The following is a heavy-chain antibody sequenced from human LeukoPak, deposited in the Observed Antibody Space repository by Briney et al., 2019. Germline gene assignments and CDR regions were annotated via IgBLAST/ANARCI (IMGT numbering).Heavy chain of an antibody. CDR2: IYPGDSNA. J-gene: IGHJ4*02. V-gene: IGHV5-51*01. D-gene: IGHD2-8*01. CDR3: ATQYAQFYDF. CDR1: GYTFDNYW. Sequence: GGSLKISCKASGYTFDNYWISWVRLMPGKGLEWMGIIYPGDSNARYNPSFQGHVTMSVDRSIDTAYLQWSSLQASDTVTYYCATQYAQFYDFWGQGTLVTVSS.